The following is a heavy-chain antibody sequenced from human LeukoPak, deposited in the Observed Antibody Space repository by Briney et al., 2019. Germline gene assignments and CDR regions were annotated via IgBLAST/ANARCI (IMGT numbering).Heavy chain of an antibody. J-gene: IGHJ4*02. Sequence: GGSLRLSCVVSGFTFSSSAMSWVRQAPGKGLEWVSAISGYGDTTYYAESVKGRFTISRDNSKSTLFLEMNSLGVEDTALYYCAKGYVTRRYFDYWGQGSLVTVSS. CDR2: ISGYGDTT. CDR3: AKGYVTRRYFDY. CDR1: GFTFSSSA. V-gene: IGHV3-23*01. D-gene: IGHD3-16*01.